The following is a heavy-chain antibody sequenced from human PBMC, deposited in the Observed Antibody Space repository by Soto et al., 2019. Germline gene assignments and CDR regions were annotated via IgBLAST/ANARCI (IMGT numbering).Heavy chain of an antibody. CDR3: AKAGRVIVVVPAARRYDAFDI. CDR2: ISGSGGST. Sequence: EVQLLESGGGLVQPGGSLRLSCAASGFTFSSYAMSWVRQAPGKGLEWVSAISGSGGSTYYADSVKGRFTISRDNSKNTRYLQMNSLRAEDTAVYYCAKAGRVIVVVPAARRYDAFDIWGQGTMVTVSS. D-gene: IGHD2-2*01. V-gene: IGHV3-23*01. J-gene: IGHJ3*02. CDR1: GFTFSSYA.